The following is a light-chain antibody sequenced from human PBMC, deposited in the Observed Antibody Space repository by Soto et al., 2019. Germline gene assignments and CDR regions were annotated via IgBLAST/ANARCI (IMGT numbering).Light chain of an antibody. CDR1: QSVSSN. CDR3: QQYNNWPWT. J-gene: IGKJ1*01. V-gene: IGKV3-15*01. CDR2: GPS. Sequence: EIVMTQSPATLSVSPGERATLSCRASQSVSSNLAWYQQNPGQAPKLLIYGPSTRATGIPARVSGSGSGTELTLTISSLQSEDFAVYYCQQYNNWPWTFGQGTKVEIQ.